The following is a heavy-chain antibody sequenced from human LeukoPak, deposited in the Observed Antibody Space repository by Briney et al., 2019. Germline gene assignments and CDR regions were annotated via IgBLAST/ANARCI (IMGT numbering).Heavy chain of an antibody. CDR2: IYYGGGT. Sequence: GGSLRLSCAASGFIVSSTYMNWVRQASGKGLEWVSVIYYGGGTYYTDSVKGRFTISRDNSKNTLYLQMNSLRAEDTAVYYCARTYSSSSYSPLDYWGQGTLVTVSS. J-gene: IGHJ4*02. V-gene: IGHV3-53*01. CDR1: GFIVSSTY. CDR3: ARTYSSSSYSPLDY. D-gene: IGHD6-13*01.